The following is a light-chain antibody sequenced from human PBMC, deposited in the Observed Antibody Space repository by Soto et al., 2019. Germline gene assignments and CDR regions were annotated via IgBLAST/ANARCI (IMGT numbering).Light chain of an antibody. CDR1: QSVSSY. J-gene: IGKJ2*01. V-gene: IGKV3-15*01. CDR3: QQYSNWPPLYT. Sequence: EIVMTQSPATLSVSPGERATLSCRASQSVSSYLAWYQQKPGLPPRLLIYDASTRATGIPDRFSGSGSVTDFTLTSSSLQAADCAVYYCQQYSNWPPLYTVGRGTKLEIK. CDR2: DAS.